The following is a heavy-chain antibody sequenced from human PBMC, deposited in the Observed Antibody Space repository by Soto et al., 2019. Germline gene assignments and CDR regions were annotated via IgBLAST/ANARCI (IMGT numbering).Heavy chain of an antibody. CDR2: ISYDGSNT. CDR1: GFTVRTSG. Sequence: QVQLPESGGGVVQPGRSLRLSCAASGFTVRTSGMHWVRQVPGNGLVWVAFISYDGSNTYSADSVKGRFTLSRDNSKNTLYLQMTILRSDDTAVYYCAKDSLFYGTVFDYWGQGALVTVSS. D-gene: IGHD1-1*01. V-gene: IGHV3-30*18. CDR3: AKDSLFYGTVFDY. J-gene: IGHJ4*02.